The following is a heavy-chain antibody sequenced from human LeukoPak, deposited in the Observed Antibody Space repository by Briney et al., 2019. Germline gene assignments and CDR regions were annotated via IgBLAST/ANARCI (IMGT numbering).Heavy chain of an antibody. CDR1: GYSIRTDYY. CDR2: INKSGNT. CDR3: ARVSGYDWESFYDY. D-gene: IGHD5-12*01. Sequence: SETLPLICTVSGYSIRTDYYWGWIRQPPGKGPQWIGTINKSGNTYYNPSLRGRVTISVDTSKNQFSLKLTSVTAADTAVYYCARVSGYDWESFYDYWGQGTLVTVSS. J-gene: IGHJ4*02. V-gene: IGHV4-38-2*02.